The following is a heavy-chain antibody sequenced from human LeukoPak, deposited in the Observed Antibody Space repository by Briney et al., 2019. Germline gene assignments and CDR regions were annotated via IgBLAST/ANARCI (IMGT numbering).Heavy chain of an antibody. D-gene: IGHD6-6*01. CDR2: ISSNGGNT. V-gene: IGHV3-64*02. CDR1: GFTFSSYA. CDR3: ARIRRGSSSSFYYYGMDV. Sequence: PGGSLRLSCAASGFTFSSYAMHWVRQAPGKGLEYISSISSNGGNTYYADSVKGRFIISRDNSKNTLYLQVGSLRAEDTAVYYCARIRRGSSSSFYYYGMDVWGQGTTVTVSS. J-gene: IGHJ6*02.